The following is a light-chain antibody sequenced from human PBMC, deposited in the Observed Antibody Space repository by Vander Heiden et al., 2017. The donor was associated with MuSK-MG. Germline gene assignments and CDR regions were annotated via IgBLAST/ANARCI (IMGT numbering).Light chain of an antibody. CDR2: GAS. CDR1: QIVSSNY. CDR3: QQDGSSPRT. Sequence: EIVLTQSPGTLSLSPGERATLSCRASQIVSSNYLAWYQQKPGQAHRLVIYGASSRATGIPDRFSGSGSGTDFTLTISRLEPEDFAVYYCQQDGSSPRTFGQGTKVEIK. J-gene: IGKJ1*01. V-gene: IGKV3-20*01.